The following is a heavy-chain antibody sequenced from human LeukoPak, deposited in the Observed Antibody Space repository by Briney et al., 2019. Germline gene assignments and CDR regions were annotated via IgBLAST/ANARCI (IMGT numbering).Heavy chain of an antibody. Sequence: GGSLRLSCAASGFTFTSYSMSWVRQAPGKGLEWVSGTSDRGDYTYYADSVKGRFTISRDNSKNTLYLQMNSLRAEDTAVYYCATLPGPYYYYGMDVWGQGTTVTVSS. CDR1: GFTFTSYS. V-gene: IGHV3-23*01. D-gene: IGHD1-14*01. CDR2: TSDRGDYT. J-gene: IGHJ6*02. CDR3: ATLPGPYYYYGMDV.